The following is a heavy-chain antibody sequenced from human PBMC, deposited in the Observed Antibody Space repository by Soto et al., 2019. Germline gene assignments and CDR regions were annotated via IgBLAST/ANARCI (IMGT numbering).Heavy chain of an antibody. J-gene: IGHJ5*02. CDR2: ITHVGGT. CDR3: VRIRYQLPSSVLWLDP. V-gene: IGHV4-34*01. Sequence: SVTLSLTCALYGTFLSESYWTWIRQPPGRGLEWSGEITHVGGTNYNPSLTSRVTMSVDTSQNQFSLRLISVTAADTAMYFCVRIRYQLPSSVLWLDPWGQGTPVTVSS. D-gene: IGHD3-16*01. CDR1: GTFLSESY.